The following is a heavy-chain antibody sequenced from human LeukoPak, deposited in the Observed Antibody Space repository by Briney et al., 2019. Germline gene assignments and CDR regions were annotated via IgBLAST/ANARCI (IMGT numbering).Heavy chain of an antibody. Sequence: SQTLSLTCTVSGGSISSGSYYWSWIRQPAGKGLEWIGRIYTSGSTNYNPSLKSRVTISVDTSKNQFSLKLSSVTAADTALFYCARSRVGATILHFDYWGQGTLVTVSS. J-gene: IGHJ4*02. CDR3: ARSRVGATILHFDY. V-gene: IGHV4-61*02. CDR1: GGSISSGSYY. D-gene: IGHD1-26*01. CDR2: IYTSGST.